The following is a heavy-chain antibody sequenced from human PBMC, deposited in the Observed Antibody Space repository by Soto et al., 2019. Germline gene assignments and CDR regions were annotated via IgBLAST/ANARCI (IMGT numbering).Heavy chain of an antibody. Sequence: QVQLQQWGAGLLKPSETLSLTCAVYGGSFSGYYWSWIRQPPGKGLEWIGEIKHSGRTKYNPSLKSRVTISVDTSKNQFSLKLSSVTAADTAVYYCARGTDEYPCDYWSQGTLVTVSS. CDR1: GGSFSGYY. V-gene: IGHV4-34*01. CDR3: ARGTDEYPCDY. CDR2: IKHSGRT. J-gene: IGHJ4*02.